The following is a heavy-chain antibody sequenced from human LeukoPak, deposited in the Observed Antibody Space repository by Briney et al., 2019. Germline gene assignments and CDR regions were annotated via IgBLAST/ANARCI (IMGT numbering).Heavy chain of an antibody. CDR2: IYYSGST. CDR1: GGSISSGDYY. Sequence: SETLSLTCTVSGGSISSGDYYWSWIRRHPGKGQEWIGYIYYSGSTFYNPSLKSRVTISVDTSKNQFSLKLSSVTAADTAVYYCARGYDFWSGSSYGMDVWGQGTTVTVSS. D-gene: IGHD3-3*01. J-gene: IGHJ6*02. V-gene: IGHV4-31*03. CDR3: ARGYDFWSGSSYGMDV.